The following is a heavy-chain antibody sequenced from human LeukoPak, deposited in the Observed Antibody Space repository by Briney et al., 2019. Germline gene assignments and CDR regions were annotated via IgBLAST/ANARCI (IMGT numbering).Heavy chain of an antibody. CDR1: GGSVSFYY. CDR2: IYYSGST. D-gene: IGHD2-15*01. V-gene: IGHV4-59*02. J-gene: IGHJ6*02. CDR3: ARVGGGNYYYYGMDV. Sequence: QPSETLSLTCTVSGGSVSFYYWSWIRQPPGKGLEWIGYIYYSGSTNYNPSLKSRVTISVDTSKNQFSLKLSSVSAADTAVYYCARVGGGNYYYYGMDVWGQGTTVTVSS.